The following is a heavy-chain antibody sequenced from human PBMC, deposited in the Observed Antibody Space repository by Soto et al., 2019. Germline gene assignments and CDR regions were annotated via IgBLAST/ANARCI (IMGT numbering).Heavy chain of an antibody. CDR1: GGTISGYY. CDR3: ARGQRFSDWFDP. CDR2: IYSSGST. D-gene: IGHD3-3*01. V-gene: IGHV4-4*07. Sequence: LSLTCTVTGGTISGYYWTWIRQSAGGGLEWIGRIYSSGSTNYNPSLKSRVTISLDTSMNHFSLRLSSVTAADTAVYYCARGQRFSDWFDPWGQGTLVT. J-gene: IGHJ5*02.